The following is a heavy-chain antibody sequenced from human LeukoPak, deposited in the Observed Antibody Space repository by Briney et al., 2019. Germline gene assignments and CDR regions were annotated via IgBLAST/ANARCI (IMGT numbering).Heavy chain of an antibody. CDR1: GFTFSSYG. CDR3: AKSVVVITFRFDD. V-gene: IGHV3-23*01. J-gene: IGHJ4*02. CDR2: INGGGGNT. Sequence: GGSLRLSCAASGFTFSSYGMHWVRQAPGKGLEWVSAINGGGGNTYYADSVKGRFTISRDNSKNMVYLQMNSLRADDMAVYYCAKSVVVITFRFDDWGQGALVTVSS. D-gene: IGHD2-15*01.